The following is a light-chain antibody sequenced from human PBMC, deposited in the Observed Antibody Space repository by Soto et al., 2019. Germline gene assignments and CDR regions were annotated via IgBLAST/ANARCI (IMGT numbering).Light chain of an antibody. Sequence: DIQMTQSPSTLSASVGDRVTITCRASQSISSWLAWYQQKPGKAPKVLIFDASSLESGVPSRLSGSGSATEFTLTISSLQPDDFATYYCQQYSTYPWTFGQGTKVDI. V-gene: IGKV1-5*01. CDR3: QQYSTYPWT. CDR2: DAS. J-gene: IGKJ1*01. CDR1: QSISSW.